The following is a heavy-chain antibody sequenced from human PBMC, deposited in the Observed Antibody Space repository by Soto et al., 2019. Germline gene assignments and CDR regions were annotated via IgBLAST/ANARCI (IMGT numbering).Heavy chain of an antibody. J-gene: IGHJ6*03. CDR3: TTETGTTLGYYYMDV. D-gene: IGHD1-1*01. V-gene: IGHV3-15*01. CDR1: GFTFSSYA. CDR2: IKSKTDGGTT. Sequence: GGSLRLSCAASGFTFSSYAMSWVRQAPGKGLEWVGRIKSKTDGGTTDYAAPVKGRFTISRDDSKNTLYLQMNSLKTEDTAVYYCTTETGTTLGYYYMDVWGKGTTVTVSS.